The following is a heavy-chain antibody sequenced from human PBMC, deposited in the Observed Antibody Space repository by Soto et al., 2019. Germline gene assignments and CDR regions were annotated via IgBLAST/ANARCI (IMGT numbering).Heavy chain of an antibody. CDR2: MWYDGTNK. D-gene: IGHD3-16*01. CDR3: ARDATFGTKGGSFDI. CDR1: GFTFRIYS. J-gene: IGHJ3*02. Sequence: QVQLVESGGGVVQPGRSLRLSCAAFGFTFRIYSMHWVRQSPGKGLEWVAVMWYDGTNKYYGESVKGRFTISRDNSENTLYLQMNSLRVEDTAVYYCARDATFGTKGGSFDIWGHGTLVTVSS. V-gene: IGHV3-33*01.